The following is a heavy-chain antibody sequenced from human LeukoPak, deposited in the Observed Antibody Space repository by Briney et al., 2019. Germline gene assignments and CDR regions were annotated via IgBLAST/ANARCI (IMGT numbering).Heavy chain of an antibody. CDR2: INPNSGGT. D-gene: IGHD1-26*01. CDR3: ARDDSGSYSVDY. CDR1: GGTFSSYA. J-gene: IGHJ4*02. Sequence: ASVKVSCKASGGTFSSYAISWVRQAPGQGLEWMGWINPNSGGTNYAQKFQCRVTMTRDTSISTAYMELSRLRSDDTAVYYCARDDSGSYSVDYWGQGTLVTVSS. V-gene: IGHV1-2*02.